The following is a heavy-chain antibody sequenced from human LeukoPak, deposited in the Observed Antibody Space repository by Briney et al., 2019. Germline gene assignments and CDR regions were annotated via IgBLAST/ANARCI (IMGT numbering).Heavy chain of an antibody. Sequence: PGGSLRLSCAASGFTFSSYAMSWVRQAPGKGLEWVSAISGSGGSTYYADSVKGRFTISRDNSKNTLYLQMNSLRAEDTAVYYCAKARYDSSGYYLDYWGQGTLVIVSS. D-gene: IGHD3-22*01. CDR1: GFTFSSYA. J-gene: IGHJ4*02. CDR2: ISGSGGST. CDR3: AKARYDSSGYYLDY. V-gene: IGHV3-23*01.